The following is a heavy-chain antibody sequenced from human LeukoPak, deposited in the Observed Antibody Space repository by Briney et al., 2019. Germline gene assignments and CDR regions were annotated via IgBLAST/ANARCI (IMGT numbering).Heavy chain of an antibody. J-gene: IGHJ3*02. CDR3: ARANCRGGSCYSAFDI. CDR1: GGSISSYY. V-gene: IGHV4-59*01. D-gene: IGHD2-15*01. CDR2: IYYSGTT. Sequence: SETLSLTCTVSGGSISSYYWSWIRQPPGKGLEWTAYIYYSGTTNYNPSLKSRVSMSLDTSRNQFSLRFDSVTAADTAVYFRARANCRGGSCYSAFDIWGQGTMVTVSS.